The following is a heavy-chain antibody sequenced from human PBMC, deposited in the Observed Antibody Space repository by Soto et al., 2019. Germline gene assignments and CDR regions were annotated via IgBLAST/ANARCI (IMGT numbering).Heavy chain of an antibody. CDR2: ISRGGTT. CDR1: GGSFSGYY. V-gene: IGHV4-34*01. Sequence: SETLCLTCGVYGGSFSGYYWSWIRQPPGKGLEWIGEISRGGTTNYKPSLKSRVTISVDTSKNQFSLRLSSVTAADTAVYYCARGPYYYDSSAYYYALGFDIWGQGTLVTVSS. J-gene: IGHJ3*02. CDR3: ARGPYYYDSSAYYYALGFDI. D-gene: IGHD3-22*01.